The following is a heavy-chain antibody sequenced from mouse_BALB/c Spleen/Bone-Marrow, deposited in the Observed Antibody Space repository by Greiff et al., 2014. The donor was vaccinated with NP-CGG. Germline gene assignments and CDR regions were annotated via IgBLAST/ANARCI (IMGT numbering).Heavy chain of an antibody. CDR3: ARLGYYGGFAY. D-gene: IGHD2-3*01. CDR2: INQDSKTI. CDR1: GFDFSRYW. Sequence: EVQLQQSGGGLVQPGGSLKLSCAASGFDFSRYWMSWVRQAPGKGLEWIGEINQDSKTINYSPSLKDKFIISRDNAKNTLYLQMNKVRSEDTALYYCARLGYYGGFAYWGQGTLVTVSA. V-gene: IGHV4-1*02. J-gene: IGHJ3*01.